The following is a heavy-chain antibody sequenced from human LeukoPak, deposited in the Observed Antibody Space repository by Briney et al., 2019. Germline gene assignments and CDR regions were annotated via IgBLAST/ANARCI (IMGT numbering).Heavy chain of an antibody. D-gene: IGHD1-26*01. CDR2: IYYSGST. V-gene: IGHV4-59*08. CDR3: AGNGEWELLDY. CDR1: GGFISSYY. Sequence: SETLSLTCTVSGGFISSYYWSWIRQPPGKGLEWIGYIYYSGSTNYNPSLKSRVTISVDTSKNQFSLKLSSVTAADTAVYYCAGNGEWELLDYWGRGTLVTVSS. J-gene: IGHJ4*02.